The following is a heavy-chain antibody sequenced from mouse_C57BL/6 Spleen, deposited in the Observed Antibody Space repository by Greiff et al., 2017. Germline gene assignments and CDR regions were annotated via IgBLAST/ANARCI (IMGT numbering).Heavy chain of an antibody. Sequence: EVKLMESEGGLVQPGSSMKLSCTASGFTFSDYYMAWVRQVPEKGLEWVANINYDGSSTYYLDSLKSRFIISRDNAKNILYLQMSSLKSEDTATYYCARETPSGYFDYGGQGTTRTVSS. CDR2: INYDGSST. D-gene: IGHD4-1*01. CDR1: GFTFSDYY. V-gene: IGHV5-16*01. CDR3: ARETPSGYFDY. J-gene: IGHJ2*01.